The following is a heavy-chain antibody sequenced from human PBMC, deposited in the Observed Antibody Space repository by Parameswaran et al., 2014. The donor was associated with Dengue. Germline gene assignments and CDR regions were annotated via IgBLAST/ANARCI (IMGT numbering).Heavy chain of an antibody. D-gene: IGHD3-10*02. J-gene: IGHJ6*03. CDR2: IYYSGST. Sequence: ASETLSLTCTVFGGSVSSGSYYWSWIRQPAGKGLEWIGYIYYSGSTNYNPSLKSRVTISVDTSKNQFSLKLSSVTAAGTAVYYCATHATPNVLYYYYMDVWGKGTTVTVS. CDR1: GGSVSSGSYY. CDR3: ATHATPNVLYYYYMDV. V-gene: IGHV4-61*10.